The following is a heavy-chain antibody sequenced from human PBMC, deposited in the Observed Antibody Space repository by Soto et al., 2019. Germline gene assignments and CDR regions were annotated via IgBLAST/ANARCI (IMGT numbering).Heavy chain of an antibody. V-gene: IGHV1-46*01. CDR1: GYTFTSYY. Sequence: ASVKVSCKASGYTFTSYYMHWVRQAPGQGLEWMGIINPSGGSTSYAQKFQGRVTMTRDTSTSTVYMELSSLRSEDTAVYYCARGRGGGYQPTGYFDYWGHGTLVTVSS. D-gene: IGHD3-22*01. CDR3: ARGRGGGYQPTGYFDY. CDR2: INPSGGST. J-gene: IGHJ4*01.